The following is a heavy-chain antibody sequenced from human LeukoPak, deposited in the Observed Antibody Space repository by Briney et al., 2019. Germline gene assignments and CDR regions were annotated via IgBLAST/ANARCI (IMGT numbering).Heavy chain of an antibody. J-gene: IGHJ4*02. CDR2: IIPIFGTA. V-gene: IGHV1-69*05. CDR3: ARAKTIGRYFDY. CDR1: GGTFSGYA. Sequence: GSSVKVSCKASGGTFSGYAISWVRQAPGQGLEWMGGIIPIFGTANYAQKFQGRVTITTDESTSTAYMELSSLRSEDTAVYYCARAKTIGRYFDYWGQGTLVTVSS. D-gene: IGHD3-10*01.